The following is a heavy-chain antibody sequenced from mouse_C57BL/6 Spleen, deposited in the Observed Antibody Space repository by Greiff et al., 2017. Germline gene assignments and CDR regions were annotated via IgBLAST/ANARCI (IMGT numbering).Heavy chain of an antibody. CDR2: IDPSDSET. D-gene: IGHD1-1*01. CDR1: GYTFTSYW. V-gene: IGHV1-52*01. Sequence: QVQLQQPGAELVRPGSSVKLSCKASGYTFTSYWMHWVKQRPIQGLEWIGNIDPSDSETHYNQKFKDKATLTVDKSSSTAYMQLSSLTSEDSAVYYCARSYGSSYWYFDVWGTVTTVTVSS. J-gene: IGHJ1*03. CDR3: ARSYGSSYWYFDV.